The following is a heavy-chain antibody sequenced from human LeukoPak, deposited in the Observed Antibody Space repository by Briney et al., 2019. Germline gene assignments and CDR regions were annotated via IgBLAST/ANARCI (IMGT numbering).Heavy chain of an antibody. CDR3: ARGDGYNPFDI. J-gene: IGHJ3*02. CDR2: IKAKAHGGTI. Sequence: GGSLRLSCAASGFTFINAWMAWVRQAPGKGLEWVGRIKAKAHGGTIEYAAPVKGRFTISRDDSKSTAYLQMNSLKTEDTAMYYCARGDGYNPFDIWGQGTMVTVSS. V-gene: IGHV3-15*01. D-gene: IGHD5-24*01. CDR1: GFTFINAW.